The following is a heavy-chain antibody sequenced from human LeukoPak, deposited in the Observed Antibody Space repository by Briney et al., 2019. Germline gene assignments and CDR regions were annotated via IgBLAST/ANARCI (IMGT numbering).Heavy chain of an antibody. V-gene: IGHV3-21*04. CDR2: ISSSSSYI. D-gene: IGHD6-19*01. J-gene: IGHJ4*02. CDR1: GFTFSSYS. Sequence: GGSLRFSCAASGFTFSSYSMNWVRQAPGKGLEWVSSISSSSSYIYYADSVKGRFTISRDNAKNSLYLQMNSLRAEDTAVYYCAKMYITVPGYFDYWGQGTLVTVSS. CDR3: AKMYITVPGYFDY.